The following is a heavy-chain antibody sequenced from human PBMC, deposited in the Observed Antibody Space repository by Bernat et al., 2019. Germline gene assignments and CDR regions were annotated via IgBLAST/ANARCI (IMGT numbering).Heavy chain of an antibody. V-gene: IGHV3-7*04. CDR3: ARDWGYGDYLAFDI. CDR2: IKQDGSEK. D-gene: IGHD4-17*01. J-gene: IGHJ3*02. CDR1: GFTFSSYW. Sequence: VQLVESGGGLVQPGGSLRLSCAASGFTFSSYWMSWVRQAPGKGLEWVANIKQDGSEKYYVDSVKGRFTISRDNAKNSLYLQMNSLRAEDTAVYYCARDWGYGDYLAFDIWGQGTMVTVSS.